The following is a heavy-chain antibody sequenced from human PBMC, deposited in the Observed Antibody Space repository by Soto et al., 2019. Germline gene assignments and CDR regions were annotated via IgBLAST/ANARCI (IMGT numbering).Heavy chain of an antibody. J-gene: IGHJ6*02. CDR3: ARAFPDNWVDYYYYGMDV. CDR2: IYYSGST. CDR1: GGSISSYY. V-gene: IGHV4-59*08. D-gene: IGHD1-20*01. Sequence: PSETLSLTCTVSGGSISSYYWSWIRQPPGKGLEWIGYIYYSGSTNYNPSLKSRVTISVDTSKNQFSLKLSSVTAADTAVYYCARAFPDNWVDYYYYGMDVWGQGTTVTVSS.